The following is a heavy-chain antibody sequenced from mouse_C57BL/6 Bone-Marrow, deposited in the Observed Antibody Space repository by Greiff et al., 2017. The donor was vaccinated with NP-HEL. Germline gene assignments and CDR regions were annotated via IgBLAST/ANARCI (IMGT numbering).Heavy chain of an antibody. J-gene: IGHJ2*01. CDR1: GYTFTSYG. CDR2: IYPRSGNT. V-gene: IGHV1-81*01. Sequence: VQLQESGAELARPGASVKLSCKASGYTFTSYGIRWVKQRTGQGLEWIGEIYPRSGNTYYNEKFKGKATLTADKSSSTAYMALRSLTSEDSAVYFCARWAFYYGSSYDYWGPGTTLTVSS. D-gene: IGHD1-1*01. CDR3: ARWAFYYGSSYDY.